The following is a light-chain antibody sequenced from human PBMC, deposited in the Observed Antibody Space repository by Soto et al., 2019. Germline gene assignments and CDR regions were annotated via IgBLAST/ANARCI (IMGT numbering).Light chain of an antibody. CDR1: QRVSSY. J-gene: IGKJ4*01. CDR2: YAS. CDR3: KQRSNWLT. Sequence: EIVLTQSPATLSLSPGERATLSCMASQRVSSYLSWHQQKPGQAPRLLLYYASNRTTVIPARFSCSVSGTVFTLTISRLKPEDFAVYYCKQRSNWLTFGGGTKVELK. V-gene: IGKV3-11*01.